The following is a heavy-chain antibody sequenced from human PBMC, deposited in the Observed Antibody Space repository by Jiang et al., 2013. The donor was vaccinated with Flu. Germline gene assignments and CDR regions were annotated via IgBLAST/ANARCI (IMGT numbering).Heavy chain of an antibody. J-gene: IGHJ4*02. D-gene: IGHD3-22*01. V-gene: IGHV3-11*06. CDR1: GFSFSDYY. CDR2: ISPSTTYT. Sequence: LVKPGGSLRLSCAASGFSFSDYYMTWIRQAPGKGLECVSFISPSTTYTNYADSVKGRFTISRDNAESSLYLQMNSLRAEDTAVYYCARVYYDTSGYYFSTFDYWGQGTLVTVSS. CDR3: ARVYYDTSGYYFSTFDY.